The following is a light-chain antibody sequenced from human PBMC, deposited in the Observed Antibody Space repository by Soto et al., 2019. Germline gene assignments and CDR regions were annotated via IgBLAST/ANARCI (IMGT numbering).Light chain of an antibody. CDR3: SSYTSRSTLV. Sequence: QSALTQPASVSGSPGQSITISCTGTSSDVGGYNYVSWYQQHPGKASKLMIYEVTNRPSGVSNRFSGSKSGNTASLTISGLQAEDEADYYCSSYTSRSTLVFGTGTKVTVL. V-gene: IGLV2-14*01. J-gene: IGLJ1*01. CDR1: SSDVGGYNY. CDR2: EVT.